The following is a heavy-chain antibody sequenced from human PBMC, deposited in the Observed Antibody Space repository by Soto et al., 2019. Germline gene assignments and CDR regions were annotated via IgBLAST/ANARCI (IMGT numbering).Heavy chain of an antibody. Sequence: GGSLRLSCAASGFTFSNAWMNWVRQAPGKGLEWVGRIKSKTDGGTTDYAAPVKGRFTISRDDSKNTLYLQMNSLKTEDTAVYYCTTGSGYSSSWYFGWGQGTLVTVSS. D-gene: IGHD6-13*01. CDR1: GFTFSNAW. CDR3: TTGSGYSSSWYFG. CDR2: IKSKTDGGTT. J-gene: IGHJ4*02. V-gene: IGHV3-15*07.